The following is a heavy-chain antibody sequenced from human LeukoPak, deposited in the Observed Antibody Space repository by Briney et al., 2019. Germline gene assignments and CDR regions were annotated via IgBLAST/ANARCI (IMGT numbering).Heavy chain of an antibody. J-gene: IGHJ6*02. CDR1: GFTFSSYG. D-gene: IGHD3-3*01. Sequence: GSLRLSCAASGFTFSSYGMHWVRQAPGKGLEWVAVISYDGSNKYYADSVKGRFTISRDNSKNTLYLQMNSLRAEDTAVYYCAKVAGDYDFWSGSNYYYYGMDVWGQGTTVTVSS. V-gene: IGHV3-30*18. CDR3: AKVAGDYDFWSGSNYYYYGMDV. CDR2: ISYDGSNK.